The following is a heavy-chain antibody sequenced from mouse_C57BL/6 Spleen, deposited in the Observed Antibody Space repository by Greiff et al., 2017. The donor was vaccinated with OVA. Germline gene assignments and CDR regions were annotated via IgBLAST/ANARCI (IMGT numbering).Heavy chain of an antibody. CDR3: ARYDYDGSSFVDD. D-gene: IGHD2-4*01. CDR2: INPSSGYS. Sequence: QVQLQQSGAELAKPGASVKLSCKASGYTFTSYWMHWVKQRPGQGLEWIGYINPSSGYSKYNQKFKDKATLTADKSSSTAYMQLSSLTYEDSAVYYCARYDYDGSSFVDDWGQGTTLTVSS. CDR1: GYTFTSYW. V-gene: IGHV1-7*01. J-gene: IGHJ2*01.